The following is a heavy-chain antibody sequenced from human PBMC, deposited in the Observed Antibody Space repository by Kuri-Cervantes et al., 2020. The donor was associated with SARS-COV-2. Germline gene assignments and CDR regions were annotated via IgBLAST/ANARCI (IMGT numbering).Heavy chain of an antibody. CDR1: GFTFSSYG. CDR2: IRYDGSNK. V-gene: IGHV3-30*02. Sequence: GESLKISCAASGFTFSSYGMHWVRQAPGKGLEWVAFIRYDGSNKYYAGSVKGRFTISRDNSKNTLYLQMNSLRAEDTAVYYCAKDLGYCSGGSCYADYFDYWGQGTLVTVSS. D-gene: IGHD2-15*01. J-gene: IGHJ4*02. CDR3: AKDLGYCSGGSCYADYFDY.